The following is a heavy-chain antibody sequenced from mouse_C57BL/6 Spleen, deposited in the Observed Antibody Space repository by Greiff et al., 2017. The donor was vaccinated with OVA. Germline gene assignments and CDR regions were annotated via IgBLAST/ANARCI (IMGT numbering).Heavy chain of an antibody. CDR2: IDPETGGT. J-gene: IGHJ4*01. Sequence: VQLQESGAELVRPGASVTLSCKASGYTFTDYEMHWVKQTPVHGLEWIGAIDPETGGTAYNQKFKGKAILTADKSSSTAYMELRSLTSEDSAVYYCTSDLRRGAYYYAMDYWGQGTSVTVSS. V-gene: IGHV1-15*01. CDR3: TSDLRRGAYYYAMDY. CDR1: GYTFTDYE.